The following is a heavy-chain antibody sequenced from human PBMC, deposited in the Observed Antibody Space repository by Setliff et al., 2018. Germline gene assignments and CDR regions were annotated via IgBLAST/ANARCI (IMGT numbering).Heavy chain of an antibody. Sequence: SGGSLRLSCAASGFTFSAYSMHWVRQAPGKGLEWVSSISPDSLHIYYPDSVRGRFAISRDNAKTSLFLQMDSLRVDDTAVYYCARSPANGGHDAFDIWGQGTMVTVSS. V-gene: IGHV3-21*01. D-gene: IGHD6-25*01. CDR2: ISPDSLHI. CDR3: ARSPANGGHDAFDI. CDR1: GFTFSAYS. J-gene: IGHJ3*02.